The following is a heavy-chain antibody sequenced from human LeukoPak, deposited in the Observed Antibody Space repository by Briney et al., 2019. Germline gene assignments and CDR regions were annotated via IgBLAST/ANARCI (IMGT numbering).Heavy chain of an antibody. V-gene: IGHV4-59*11. CDR3: AKVLYDSSGHDAFDI. CDR2: IYSSGST. CDR1: DDSISGHY. Sequence: SETLSLTCTVSDDSISGHYWSWIRQPPGKGLEWVGYIYSSGSTNYNPSLKSRVTISLDTSKSQFSLKLTSVSAADTAVYYCAKVLYDSSGHDAFDIWGQGTMVTVSS. J-gene: IGHJ3*02. D-gene: IGHD3-22*01.